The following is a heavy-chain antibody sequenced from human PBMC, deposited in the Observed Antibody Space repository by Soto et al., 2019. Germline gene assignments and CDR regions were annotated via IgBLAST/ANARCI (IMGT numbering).Heavy chain of an antibody. CDR3: ARPQDCSGGSCYSGGYGY. V-gene: IGHV4-34*01. J-gene: IGHJ4*02. CDR2: INHSGST. D-gene: IGHD2-15*01. Sequence: PSETLSLTCAVYGGSFSGYYWSWIRQPPGKGLEWIGEINHSGSTNYNPSLKSRVTISVDTSKNQFSLKLSSVTAADTAVYYCARPQDCSGGSCYSGGYGYWGQGTLVTVS. CDR1: GGSFSGYY.